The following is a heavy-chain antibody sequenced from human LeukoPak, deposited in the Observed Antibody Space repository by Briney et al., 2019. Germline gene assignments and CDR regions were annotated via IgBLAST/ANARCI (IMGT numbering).Heavy chain of an antibody. CDR1: GYTFSSYA. CDR2: ISGSCGST. D-gene: IGHD3-10*01. J-gene: IGHJ3*02. Sequence: GGSLRLSCATSGYTFSSYAMSWVRQAPGKGLERVSAISGSCGSTYYADSAKGRFTISRNNSKNTLYLETNSLRAEATAVYYCAKDPPPRLLWFRELNDDAFDMWGQGTMVTVSS. V-gene: IGHV3-23*01. CDR3: AKDPPPRLLWFRELNDDAFDM.